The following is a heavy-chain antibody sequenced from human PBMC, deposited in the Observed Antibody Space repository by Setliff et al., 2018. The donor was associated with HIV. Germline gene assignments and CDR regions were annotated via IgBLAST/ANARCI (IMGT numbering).Heavy chain of an antibody. Sequence: PGGSLRLSCSASGFTFSSYVMHWVRQAPGKGLEYVSAISSNGGSTYYADSVKGRFTISRDNSKNTLYPQMNTLRAEDTAVYFCARSPYGDYGLNYWGQGTLVTVSS. CDR3: ARSPYGDYGLNY. CDR2: ISSNGGST. CDR1: GFTFSSYV. D-gene: IGHD4-17*01. V-gene: IGHV3-64*04. J-gene: IGHJ4*02.